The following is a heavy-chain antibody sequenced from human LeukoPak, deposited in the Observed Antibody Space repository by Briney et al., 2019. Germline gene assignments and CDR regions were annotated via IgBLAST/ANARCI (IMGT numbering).Heavy chain of an antibody. Sequence: MTAQTLSLTCTVSGGSISRGSYYWSWIRQPAGKGLEWIGRIYTSGSTNYNPSLKSRVTISVDTSKKQLSLKLSSVTVPDTPVYYCARERSSGWFEGYWFDPWGQGTLVPVSS. CDR2: IYTSGST. CDR1: GGSISRGSYY. CDR3: ARERSSGWFEGYWFDP. J-gene: IGHJ5*02. D-gene: IGHD6-19*01. V-gene: IGHV4-61*02.